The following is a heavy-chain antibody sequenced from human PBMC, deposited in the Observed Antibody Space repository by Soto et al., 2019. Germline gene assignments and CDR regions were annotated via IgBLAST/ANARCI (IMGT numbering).Heavy chain of an antibody. CDR1: GGSISSYY. J-gene: IGHJ6*03. V-gene: IGHV4-59*01. D-gene: IGHD2-15*01. Sequence: PSETLSLTCTVSGGSISSYYWSWIRQPPGKGLEWIGYIYYSGSTNYNPSLKSRVTISVDTSKNQFSLKLSSVTAADTAVYYCARENRYCSGGSCFLNYYYYDMDVWGKGTTVTVSS. CDR3: ARENRYCSGGSCFLNYYYYDMDV. CDR2: IYYSGST.